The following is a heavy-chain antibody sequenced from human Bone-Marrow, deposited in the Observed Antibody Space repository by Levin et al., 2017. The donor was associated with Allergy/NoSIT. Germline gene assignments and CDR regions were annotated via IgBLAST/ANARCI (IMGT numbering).Heavy chain of an antibody. CDR1: GFSFSSYA. CDR3: ARRIVVMLGDYFDC. CDR2: MSGSGGTT. J-gene: IGHJ4*02. V-gene: IGHV3-23*01. D-gene: IGHD2-15*01. Sequence: ASVKVSCEASGFSFSSYAMSWVRQAPGKGLEWVSFMSGSGGTTDYADSVKGRFTISRDNSKNTLYLQMNSLRAEDTAVYYCARRIVVMLGDYFDCWGQGTLVTVSS.